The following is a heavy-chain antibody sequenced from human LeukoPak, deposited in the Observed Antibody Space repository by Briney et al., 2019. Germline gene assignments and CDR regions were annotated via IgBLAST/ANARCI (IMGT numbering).Heavy chain of an antibody. Sequence: PGGSLRLSCGVSGFAFGSEAMNWVRQSPARGLEWVASISPGGGTTYYADSVKRRFTISRDNSNNTLYVQMSSLRAEDTAVYYCAKGRSGGASWALQIFDNWGQGTLVTVSS. CDR1: GFAFGSEA. CDR2: ISPGGGTT. CDR3: AKGRSGGASWALQIFDN. D-gene: IGHD2-2*01. J-gene: IGHJ4*02. V-gene: IGHV3-23*01.